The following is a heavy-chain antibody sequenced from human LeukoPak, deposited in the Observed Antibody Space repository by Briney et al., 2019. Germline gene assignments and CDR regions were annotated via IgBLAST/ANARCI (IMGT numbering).Heavy chain of an antibody. Sequence: PSETLSLTRTVSGGSISSGGYYWSWIRQHPGKGLEWIGYIYYSGSTYYNPSLKSRVTISVDTSKNQFSLKLSSVTAADTAVYYCARMQWLAHPFDYWGQGTLVTVSS. CDR2: IYYSGST. D-gene: IGHD6-19*01. CDR1: GGSISSGGYY. J-gene: IGHJ4*02. V-gene: IGHV4-31*03. CDR3: ARMQWLAHPFDY.